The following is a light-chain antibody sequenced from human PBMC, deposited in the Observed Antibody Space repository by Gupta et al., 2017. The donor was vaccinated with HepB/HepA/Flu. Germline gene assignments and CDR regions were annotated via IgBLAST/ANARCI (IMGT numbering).Light chain of an antibody. CDR1: QSIRTY. Sequence: DIPMTQSPSSLSASVGDRVTITCRASQSIRTYLNWFQQKPGKAPRVIIYAASTLQSEVPSRFSGSGSGTDFTLTITSLQPEDFTTYYCQQSYSTPWTFGRGTKVEIK. CDR2: AAS. J-gene: IGKJ1*01. CDR3: QQSYSTPWT. V-gene: IGKV1-39*01.